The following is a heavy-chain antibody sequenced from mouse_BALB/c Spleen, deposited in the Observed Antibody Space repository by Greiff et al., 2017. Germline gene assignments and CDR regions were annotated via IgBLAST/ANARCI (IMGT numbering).Heavy chain of an antibody. J-gene: IGHJ2*01. Sequence: QVQLKQSGPQLVRPGASVKISCKASGYSFTSYWMHWVKQRPGQGLEWIGMIDPSDSETRLNQKFKDKATLTVDKSSSTAYMQLSSPTSEDSAVYYCARKYGNYGKYFDYWGQGTTLTVSS. CDR1: GYSFTSYW. CDR2: IDPSDSET. CDR3: ARKYGNYGKYFDY. V-gene: IGHV1S126*01. D-gene: IGHD2-10*02.